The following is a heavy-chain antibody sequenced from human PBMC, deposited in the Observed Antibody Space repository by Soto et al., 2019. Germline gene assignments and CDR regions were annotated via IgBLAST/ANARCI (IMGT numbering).Heavy chain of an antibody. V-gene: IGHV3-23*01. CDR1: GFTFSSYA. J-gene: IGHJ4*02. D-gene: IGHD3-22*01. CDR3: ERTLTKYYYDSTGYHTGDY. CDR2: ISGSGGST. Sequence: GGSLSLSCAASGFTFSSYAMSWVGQAPGKGLEWVSAISGSGGSTYYADSVKGRFTISRDNSKNTLYLQMNSLRAEDTAVYYCERTLTKYYYDSTGYHTGDYWGQGTLVTVSS.